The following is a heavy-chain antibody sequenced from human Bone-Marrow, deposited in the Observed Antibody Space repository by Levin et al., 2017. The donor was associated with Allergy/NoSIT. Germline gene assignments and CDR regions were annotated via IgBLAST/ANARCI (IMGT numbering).Heavy chain of an antibody. D-gene: IGHD3-22*01. CDR1: GFTFGDYG. J-gene: IGHJ2*01. Sequence: GESLKISCTASGFTFGDYGMNWFRQAPGKGLEWLGFIKSKASGGTTEYVASVKGRFTISRDDSKSIAYLQMNSLKIEDTAVYYCSRPPYSESSSHWYFDLWGRGTLVTVSS. CDR3: SRPPYSESSSHWYFDL. CDR2: IKSKASGGTT. V-gene: IGHV3-49*03.